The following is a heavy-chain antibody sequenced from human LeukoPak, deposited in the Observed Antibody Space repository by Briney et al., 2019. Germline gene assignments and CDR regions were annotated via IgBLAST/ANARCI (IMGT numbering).Heavy chain of an antibody. V-gene: IGHV3-20*04. CDR3: ARDFEGYYGSGSFLLPYYYYMDV. CDR2: INWNGGST. D-gene: IGHD3-10*01. J-gene: IGHJ6*03. CDR1: GFTFSNHG. Sequence: PGGSLRLSCAASGFTFSNHGMSWVRQAPGKGLEWVSGINWNGGSTGYADSVKGRFTISRDNAKNSLYLQMNSLRAEDTALYYCARDFEGYYGSGSFLLPYYYYMDVWGKGTTVTVSS.